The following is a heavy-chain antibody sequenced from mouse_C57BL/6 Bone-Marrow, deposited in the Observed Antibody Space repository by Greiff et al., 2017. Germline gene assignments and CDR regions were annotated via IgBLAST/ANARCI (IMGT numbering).Heavy chain of an antibody. J-gene: IGHJ3*01. V-gene: IGHV5-9-1*02. CDR3: TRGLYDYYEFAY. CDR2: SSGGDYI. Sequence: SSGGDYIYYADTVKGRFTISRDNARNTLYLQMSSLKSEDTAMYYCTRGLYDYYEFAYWGQGTLVTVSA. D-gene: IGHD2-4*01.